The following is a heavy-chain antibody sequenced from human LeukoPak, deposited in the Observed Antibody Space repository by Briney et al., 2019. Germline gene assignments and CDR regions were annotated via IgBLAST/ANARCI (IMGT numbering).Heavy chain of an antibody. CDR3: ARAPRK. J-gene: IGHJ4*02. V-gene: IGHV4-39*07. CDR1: RGSISSSSYY. Sequence: SETLSLTCTVSRGSISSSSYYWGWIRQPPGKGLEWIGEINHSGSTNYNPSLKSRVTISVDTSKNQFSLKLSSVTAADTAVYYCARAPRKWGQGTLVTVSS. CDR2: INHSGST.